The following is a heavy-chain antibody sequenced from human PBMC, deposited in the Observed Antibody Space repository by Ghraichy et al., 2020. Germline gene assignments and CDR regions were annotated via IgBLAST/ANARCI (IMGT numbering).Heavy chain of an antibody. Sequence: GGSLRLSCAASGFTFSSYSMNWVRQAPGKGLEWVSYISSSSSTIYYADSVKGRFTISRDNAKNSLYLQMNSLRDEDTAVYYCARDFYDYGGNSGPDYWGQGTLVTVSS. J-gene: IGHJ4*02. CDR1: GFTFSSYS. CDR3: ARDFYDYGGNSGPDY. D-gene: IGHD4-23*01. V-gene: IGHV3-48*02. CDR2: ISSSSSTI.